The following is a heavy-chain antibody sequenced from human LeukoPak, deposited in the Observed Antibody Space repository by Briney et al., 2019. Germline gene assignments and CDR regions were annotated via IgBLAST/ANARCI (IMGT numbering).Heavy chain of an antibody. CDR2: IYADGDS. Sequence: SETLSLTCTVSGGSVSSDNSYWNWIRQPAGKGLEWIGRIYADGDSTYNPSLKSRVTISVDTSKNHFSLRLTSMTAADTAVCYCARGYYYRSWGQGTLVTVSS. J-gene: IGHJ4*02. CDR1: GGSVSSDNSY. V-gene: IGHV4-61*02. D-gene: IGHD3-10*01. CDR3: ARGYYYRS.